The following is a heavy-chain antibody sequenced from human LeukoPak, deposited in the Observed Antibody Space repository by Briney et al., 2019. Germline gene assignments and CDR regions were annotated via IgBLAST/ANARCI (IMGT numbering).Heavy chain of an antibody. CDR2: ISPSGGST. Sequence: ASVKVSCKASGYTFTSYYMHWVRQAPGQGLEWMGIISPSGGSTSYAQKFQGRVTMTRDTSTSTVYMEPSSLRSEDTAVYYCAIYCSSTSCYREAFDIWGQGTMVTVSS. CDR3: AIYCSSTSCYREAFDI. J-gene: IGHJ3*02. D-gene: IGHD2-2*01. V-gene: IGHV1-46*03. CDR1: GYTFTSYY.